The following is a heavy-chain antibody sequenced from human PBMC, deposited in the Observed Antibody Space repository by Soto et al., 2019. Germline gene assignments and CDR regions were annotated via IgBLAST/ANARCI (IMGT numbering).Heavy chain of an antibody. D-gene: IGHD3-3*01. CDR1: GFTFSSYA. J-gene: IGHJ4*02. Sequence: GGSLRLSCAASGFTFSSYAMSWVRQAPGKGLEWVSAISGSGGSTYYADSVKGRFTISRDNSKNTLYLQMNSLRAEDTAVCYCAKVPFEFWSGYYFDYWGQGTLVTVSS. CDR3: AKVPFEFWSGYYFDY. CDR2: ISGSGGST. V-gene: IGHV3-23*01.